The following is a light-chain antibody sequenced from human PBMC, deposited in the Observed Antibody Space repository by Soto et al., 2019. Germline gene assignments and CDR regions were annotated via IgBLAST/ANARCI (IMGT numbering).Light chain of an antibody. V-gene: IGKV1-5*01. J-gene: IGKJ1*01. CDR3: HQYNSYSQT. CDR1: QSISRR. CDR2: DGF. Sequence: DIEVTRSRSTRSASVGDRVTITCRASQSISRRLGLYQQKPGKGPNTLIHDGFRLESGGHSQFRGSGSGTEFTLTISSLQHDDFATYYCHQYNSYSQTFGQGTKVDI.